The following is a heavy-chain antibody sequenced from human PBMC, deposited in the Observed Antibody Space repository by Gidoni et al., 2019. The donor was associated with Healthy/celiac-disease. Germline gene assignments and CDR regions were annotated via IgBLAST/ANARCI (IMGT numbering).Heavy chain of an antibody. V-gene: IGHV4-34*01. Sequence: QVQLQQWGAGLLKPSETLSLTCAVYGGSFSGYYWSWIRQPPGKGLEWIGEINHSGSTNYNPSLKSRVTISVDTSKNQFSLKLSSVTAADTAVYYCARADIYGEKFDYWGQGTLVTVSS. J-gene: IGHJ4*02. CDR2: INHSGST. CDR3: ARADIYGEKFDY. D-gene: IGHD4-17*01. CDR1: GGSFSGYY.